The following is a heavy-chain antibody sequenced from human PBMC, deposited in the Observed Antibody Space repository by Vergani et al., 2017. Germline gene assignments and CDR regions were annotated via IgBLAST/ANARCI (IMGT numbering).Heavy chain of an antibody. D-gene: IGHD6-13*01. CDR2: ISGSGGST. V-gene: IGHV3-23*04. CDR1: GFTFSSYA. Sequence: VQLVESGGGVVQPGRSLRLSCAASGFTFSSYAMSWVRQAPGKGLEWVSAISGSGGSTYYADSVKGRFTISRDNSKNTLYLQMNSLRAEDTAVYYCAKSRSAAGNYFDYWGQGTLVTVSS. CDR3: AKSRSAAGNYFDY. J-gene: IGHJ4*02.